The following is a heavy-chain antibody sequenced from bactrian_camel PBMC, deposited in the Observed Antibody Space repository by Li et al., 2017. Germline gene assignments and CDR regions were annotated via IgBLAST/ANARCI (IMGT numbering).Heavy chain of an antibody. CDR1: GPSVT. D-gene: IGHD6*01. CDR3: ATRRCGSWWYWLY. CDR2: ILVGGGVT. J-gene: IGHJ4*01. V-gene: IGHV3S31*01. Sequence: QLVESGGGSVQAGGSLRLSCVASGPSVTMAWFRQAPGKEREGVASILVGGGVTFYAPSVKGRFTISTDNAKNTLYLEMNSLKPEDTAIYYCATRRCGSWWYWLYWGQGTQVTVS.